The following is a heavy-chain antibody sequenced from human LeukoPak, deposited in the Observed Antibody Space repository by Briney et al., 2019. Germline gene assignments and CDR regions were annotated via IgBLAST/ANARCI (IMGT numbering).Heavy chain of an antibody. CDR2: IYYSGST. D-gene: IGHD7-27*01. CDR3: ARAANWGSWHYFDY. J-gene: IGHJ4*02. CDR1: GGSISSYY. Sequence: SETLSLTCTVSGGSISSYYWSWIRQPPGKGLEWIGYIYYSGSTNYNPSLKSRVTISVDTSKNQFSLKLSSVTAADTAVYYCARAANWGSWHYFDYWGQGTLVTVSS. V-gene: IGHV4-59*01.